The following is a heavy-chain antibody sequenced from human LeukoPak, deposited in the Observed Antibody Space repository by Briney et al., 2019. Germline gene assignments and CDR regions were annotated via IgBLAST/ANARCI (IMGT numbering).Heavy chain of an antibody. CDR2: INHSGST. CDR3: ARGRGIVATINGYWYFDL. D-gene: IGHD5-12*01. Sequence: SEALSLTCAVYGGSFSGYYWSWIRQPPGKGLEWIGEINHSGSTNYNPSLKSRVTISVDTSKNQSSLKLSSVTAADTAVYYCARGRGIVATINGYWYFDLWGRGTLVTVSS. V-gene: IGHV4-34*01. CDR1: GGSFSGYY. J-gene: IGHJ2*01.